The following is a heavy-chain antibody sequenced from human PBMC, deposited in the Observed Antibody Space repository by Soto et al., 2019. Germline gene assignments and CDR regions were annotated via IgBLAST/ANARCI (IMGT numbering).Heavy chain of an antibody. D-gene: IGHD3-22*01. J-gene: IGHJ3*02. CDR1: GFTFSDYW. CDR3: ARDVSPGSGPYYLEAFDR. CDR2: IKKDERKK. Sequence: EVQLVESGGGLVQPGESLRLSCAASGFTFSDYWMTWVRQAPGKGLEWVANIKKDERKKSYLDPGRGRFTISRDNARNSRYRQMDSLRAEDTALYYCARDVSPGSGPYYLEAFDRWGQGTMVTVSS. V-gene: IGHV3-7*05.